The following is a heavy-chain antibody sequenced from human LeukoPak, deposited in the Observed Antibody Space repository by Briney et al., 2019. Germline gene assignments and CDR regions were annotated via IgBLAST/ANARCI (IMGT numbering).Heavy chain of an antibody. CDR1: GFTFSSYA. CDR2: ISYDGSNK. CDR3: AKGVGPLSYYGVDV. V-gene: IGHV3-30*04. D-gene: IGHD3-9*01. J-gene: IGHJ6*02. Sequence: RPGGSLRLSCAASGFTFSSYAMHWVRQAPGKGLEWVAVISYDGSNKYYADSVKGRFTISRDNSKNTLYLQMNSLRAEDTAVYYCAKGVGPLSYYGVDVWGQGTTVTVSS.